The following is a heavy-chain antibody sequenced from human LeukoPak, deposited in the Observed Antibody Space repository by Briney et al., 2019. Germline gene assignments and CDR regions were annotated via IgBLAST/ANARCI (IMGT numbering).Heavy chain of an antibody. J-gene: IGHJ2*01. CDR3: ARDRGSGKHWYFDL. V-gene: IGHV4-4*07. D-gene: IGHD2-15*01. CDR1: GGSISSYY. CDR2: IYYSGST. Sequence: PSETLSLTCTVSGGSISSYYWSWIRQPAGKGLEWIGRIYYSGSTYYNPSLKSRVTISVDTSKNQFSLKLSSVTAADTAVYYCARDRGSGKHWYFDLWGRGTLVTVSS.